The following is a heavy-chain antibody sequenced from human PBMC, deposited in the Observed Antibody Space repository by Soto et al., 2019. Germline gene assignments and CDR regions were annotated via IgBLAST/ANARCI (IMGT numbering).Heavy chain of an antibody. CDR2: INPSGGST. CDR3: ARGGSPADYYGSGSYHNPSNNWFDP. D-gene: IGHD3-10*01. J-gene: IGHJ5*02. V-gene: IGHV1-46*01. Sequence: ASVKVSCKASGYTFASYYMHWVRQAPGQGLEWMGIINPSGGSTSYAQKFQGRVTMTRDTSTSTVYMELNSLRAEDTAVYYCARGGSPADYYGSGSYHNPSNNWFDPWGQGTLVTVSS. CDR1: GYTFASYY.